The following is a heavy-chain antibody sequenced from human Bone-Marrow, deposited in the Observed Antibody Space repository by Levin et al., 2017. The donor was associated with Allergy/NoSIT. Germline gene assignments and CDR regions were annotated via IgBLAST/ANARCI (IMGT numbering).Heavy chain of an antibody. V-gene: IGHV3-74*01. D-gene: IGHD2-2*02. CDR3: ARDRYYTIDY. J-gene: IGHJ4*02. CDR1: GFSFSSTW. Sequence: GGSLRLSCVASGFSFSSTWMHWVRQAPGKGLVWVSHVHSDGTTTTYADSVKGRFTISRDNAKNTLYLQMNSLRAEDTAVYYCARDRYYTIDYWGQGTLVTVSS. CDR2: VHSDGTTT.